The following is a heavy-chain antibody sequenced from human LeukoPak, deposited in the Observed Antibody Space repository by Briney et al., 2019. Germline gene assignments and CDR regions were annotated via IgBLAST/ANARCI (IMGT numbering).Heavy chain of an antibody. Sequence: SETLSLTCTVSGGSISSSSYYWGWIRQPPGKGLEWIGSIYYSGSTYYNPSLKSRVTISVDTSKNQFSLKLSSVTAADTAVYYCARDRDLYGDYNAFDIWGQGTMVTVSS. J-gene: IGHJ3*02. CDR1: GGSISSSSYY. CDR3: ARDRDLYGDYNAFDI. D-gene: IGHD4-17*01. V-gene: IGHV4-39*07. CDR2: IYYSGST.